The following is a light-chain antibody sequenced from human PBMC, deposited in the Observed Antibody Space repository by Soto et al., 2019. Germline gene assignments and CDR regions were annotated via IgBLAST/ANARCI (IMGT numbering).Light chain of an antibody. V-gene: IGLV2-23*01. Sequence: QSVLTQPASVSGSPGQSITISCTGTSSDVGSYNLVSWYQQHPGNAPKLMIYEDSKRPSGVSNRFSGSKSGNTASLTISGLQAEDEADYYCCSYAGSSTVIFGGGTKLTVL. J-gene: IGLJ2*01. CDR3: CSYAGSSTVI. CDR1: SSDVGSYNL. CDR2: EDS.